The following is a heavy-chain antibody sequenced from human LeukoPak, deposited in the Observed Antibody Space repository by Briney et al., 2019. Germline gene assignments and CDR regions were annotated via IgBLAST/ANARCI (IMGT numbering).Heavy chain of an antibody. CDR1: GFTFSSYA. CDR3: ARDSGDYYDSSSYYSFMDY. CDR2: ISYDGSNK. V-gene: IGHV3-30*04. D-gene: IGHD3-22*01. Sequence: PGRSLRLPCAASGFTFSSYAMHWVRQAPGKGLEWVAVISYDGSNKYYADSVKGRFTISRDNSKNTLYLQMNSLRAEDTAVYYCARDSGDYYDSSSYYSFMDYWGQGTLVTVSS. J-gene: IGHJ4*02.